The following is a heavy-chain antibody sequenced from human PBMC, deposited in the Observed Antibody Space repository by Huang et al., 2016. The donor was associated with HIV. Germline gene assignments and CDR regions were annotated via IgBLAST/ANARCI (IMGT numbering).Heavy chain of an antibody. V-gene: IGHV3-23*01. CDR2: ISGSSGTM. Sequence: EVQLWESGGTLVQPGGSLRLSCGASGFTCSNSSMSWVRQAPGKWLEWVSFISGSSGTMYYADSVRGRCTISRDNVKKTVYLQRNSLRVEDAAVYYCAKDRGDGYSGYDYDYWGQGTLVTVSS. CDR3: AKDRGDGYSGYDYDY. J-gene: IGHJ4*02. CDR1: GFTCSNSS. D-gene: IGHD5-12*01.